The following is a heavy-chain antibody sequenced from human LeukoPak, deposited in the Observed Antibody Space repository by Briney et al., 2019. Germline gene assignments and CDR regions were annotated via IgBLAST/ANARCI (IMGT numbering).Heavy chain of an antibody. CDR2: ICGSCGST. V-gene: IGHV3-23*01. D-gene: IGHD1-26*01. CDR1: GFTFSSYA. Sequence: SGGSLRLSCTASGFTFSSYAMSWVRQAPGKGPEWVSGICGSCGSTYYADPVKGRFTISRDNSKNTLYLQMNSLRAEDTAVYYCAKGRWEVNLSDAFDIWGQGTLVTVSS. J-gene: IGHJ3*02. CDR3: AKGRWEVNLSDAFDI.